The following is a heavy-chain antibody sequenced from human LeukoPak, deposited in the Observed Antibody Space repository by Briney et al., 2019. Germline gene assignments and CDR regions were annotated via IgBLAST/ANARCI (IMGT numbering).Heavy chain of an antibody. CDR3: ARRLDSSNWYPFDS. J-gene: IGHJ6*04. V-gene: IGHV4-39*01. Sequence: SETLSLTCTVSGGSISGRSYYWGWIRQPPGKGLEWIGDIYYSGITYYNPSLKSRVTISLDTSKNQFSLRLTSVTATDTALYYCARRLDSSNWYPFDSWGKGTTVTVSS. CDR1: GGSISGRSYY. D-gene: IGHD6-13*01. CDR2: IYYSGIT.